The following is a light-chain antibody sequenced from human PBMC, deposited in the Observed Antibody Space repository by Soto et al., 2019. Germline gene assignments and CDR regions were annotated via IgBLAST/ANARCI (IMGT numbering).Light chain of an antibody. CDR1: QSLESS. Sequence: IVLTQSPATLSLSPGQRATLSCRASQSLESSLVWYQQKPGQAPRLLIYGASTRATGIPDRFTGSGSGTDFTLTISGLEPEDFAVYYCQLYDTSRTFGQGTKVDI. V-gene: IGKV3-20*01. CDR2: GAS. CDR3: QLYDTSRT. J-gene: IGKJ1*01.